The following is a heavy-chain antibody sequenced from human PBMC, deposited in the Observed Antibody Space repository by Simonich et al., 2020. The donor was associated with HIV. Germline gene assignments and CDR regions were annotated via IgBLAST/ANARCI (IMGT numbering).Heavy chain of an antibody. Sequence: HVQLVESGGGVVQPGRSLRLSCAASGFTFRSYAMHWVRKAPGKGLECVAVISYDGSNKYYADSVKGRFTISRDNSKNTLYLQMNSLRAEDTAVYYCASGGSISSVWADDYWGQGTLVTVSS. D-gene: IGHD3-16*01. CDR1: GFTFRSYA. J-gene: IGHJ4*02. V-gene: IGHV3-30*07. CDR2: ISYDGSNK. CDR3: ASGGSISSVWADDY.